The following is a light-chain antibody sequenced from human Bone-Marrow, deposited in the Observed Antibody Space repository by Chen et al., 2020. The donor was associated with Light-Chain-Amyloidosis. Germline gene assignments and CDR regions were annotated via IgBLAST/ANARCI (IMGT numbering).Light chain of an antibody. CDR1: QTISSNY. CDR3: QQYGTSPLT. J-gene: IGKJ4*01. CDR2: GSS. Sequence: EIVLTQSPGTLSLSPGEGANLSCRASQTISSNYLTWYQQKFGQAPRLLIYGSSSRATGIPDRFTGSGSGTDFTLTSSRLEPEDFEMYYCQQYGTSPLTFGGGTKVEIK. V-gene: IGKV3-20*01.